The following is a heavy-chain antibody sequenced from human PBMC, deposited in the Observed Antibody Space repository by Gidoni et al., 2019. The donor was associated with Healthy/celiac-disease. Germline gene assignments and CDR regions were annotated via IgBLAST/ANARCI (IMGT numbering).Heavy chain of an antibody. CDR2: IIPIFGTA. J-gene: IGHJ5*02. CDR1: GGTFSSYA. D-gene: IGHD3-9*01. Sequence: QVQLVQSGAAVKKPGSSVKVSCKAYGGTFSSYAISWVRQAPGQGLEWMGGIIPIFGTANYAQKFQGRVTITADESTSTAYMELSSLRSEDTAVYYCASSGYGGWFDPWGQGTLVTVSS. CDR3: ASSGYGGWFDP. V-gene: IGHV1-69*01.